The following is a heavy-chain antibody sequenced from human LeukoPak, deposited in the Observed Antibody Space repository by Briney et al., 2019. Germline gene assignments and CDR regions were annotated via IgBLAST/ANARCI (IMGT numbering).Heavy chain of an antibody. J-gene: IGHJ5*02. CDR3: ARELRWYRENWFDP. CDR2: IYYSGST. D-gene: IGHD4-23*01. Sequence: SETLSLTCTVSGGSISSGGYYWSWIRQPPGKGLEWIGYIYYSGSTNYNPSLKSRVTISVDTSKNQFSLKLSSVTAADTAVYYCARELRWYRENWFDPWGQGTLVTVSS. CDR1: GGSISSGGYY. V-gene: IGHV4-61*08.